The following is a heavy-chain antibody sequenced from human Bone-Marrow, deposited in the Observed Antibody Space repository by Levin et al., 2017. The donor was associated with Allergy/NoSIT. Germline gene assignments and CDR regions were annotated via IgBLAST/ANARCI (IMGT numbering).Heavy chain of an antibody. CDR1: GGSISSSLYY. Sequence: SETLSLTCTVSGGSISSSLYYWGWIRQPPGKGLEWIGSVSYSGSSYYTPSLKSRVTISLDTSKNQFSLNLRSVTAADTAFYYCARVRRIAVASNGHWRFDPWGQGTLVTVSS. J-gene: IGHJ5*02. D-gene: IGHD6-19*01. CDR2: VSYSGSS. V-gene: IGHV4-39*07. CDR3: ARVRRIAVASNGHWRFDP.